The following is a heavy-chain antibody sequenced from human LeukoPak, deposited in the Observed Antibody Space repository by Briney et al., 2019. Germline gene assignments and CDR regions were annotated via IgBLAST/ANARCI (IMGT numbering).Heavy chain of an antibody. Sequence: GGSLRLSCAASGFTFSSYSMNRVRQAPGKGLEWVSSISSSSSYIYYADSVKGRFTISRDNAKNSLYLQMNSLRAEDTAVYYCARDLDSSSPFDYWGQGTLVTVSS. CDR1: GFTFSSYS. CDR3: ARDLDSSSPFDY. V-gene: IGHV3-21*01. D-gene: IGHD6-6*01. CDR2: ISSSSSYI. J-gene: IGHJ4*02.